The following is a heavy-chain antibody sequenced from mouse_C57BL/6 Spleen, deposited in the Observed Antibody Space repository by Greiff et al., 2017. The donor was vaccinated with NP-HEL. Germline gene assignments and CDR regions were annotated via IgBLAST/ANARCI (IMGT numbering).Heavy chain of an antibody. CDR1: GYTFTSYW. CDR3: AREGYYGSGGYFDV. V-gene: IGHV1-52*01. Sequence: VQLQQPGAELVRPGSSVKLSCKASGYTFTSYWMHWVKQRPIQGLEWIGNIDPSDSATHYNQKFKDKATLTVDKSSSTAYMQLSSLTSEDSAVYYCAREGYYGSGGYFDVWGTGTTVTVSS. D-gene: IGHD1-1*01. CDR2: IDPSDSAT. J-gene: IGHJ1*03.